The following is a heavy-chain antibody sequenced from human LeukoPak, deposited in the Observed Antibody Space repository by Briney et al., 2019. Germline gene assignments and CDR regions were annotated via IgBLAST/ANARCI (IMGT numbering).Heavy chain of an antibody. J-gene: IGHJ4*02. CDR3: AKTTIGYCSSTSCYYSPLDY. V-gene: IGHV3-30*18. D-gene: IGHD2-2*01. Sequence: PGRSLRLSCAASGFTFSSYGMHWVRQAPGKGLEWVAVISYDGSNKYYADSVKGRFTISRENSKNTLYLQMNSLRAEDTAVYYCAKTTIGYCSSTSCYYSPLDYWGQGTLVTVSS. CDR1: GFTFSSYG. CDR2: ISYDGSNK.